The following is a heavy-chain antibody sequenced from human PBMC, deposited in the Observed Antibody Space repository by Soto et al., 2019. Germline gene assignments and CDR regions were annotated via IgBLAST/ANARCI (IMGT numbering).Heavy chain of an antibody. CDR2: ISGSGGST. CDR3: AKVRRYFDWSLDAFDI. Sequence: LRLSCAASGFTFSSYAMSWVRQAPGKGLEWVSAISGSGGSTYYADSVKGRFTISRDNSKNTLYLQMNSLRAEDTAVYYCAKVRRYFDWSLDAFDIWGQGTMVTVSS. D-gene: IGHD3-9*01. J-gene: IGHJ3*02. CDR1: GFTFSSYA. V-gene: IGHV3-23*01.